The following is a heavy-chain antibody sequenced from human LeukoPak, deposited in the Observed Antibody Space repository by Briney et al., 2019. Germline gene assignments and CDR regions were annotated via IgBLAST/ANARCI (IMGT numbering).Heavy chain of an antibody. V-gene: IGHV1-8*01. CDR1: GYTFTDND. CDR2: MRPTSGNT. J-gene: IGHJ4*02. Sequence: GASVKVSCKASGYTFTDNDINWVRQAPGQGLEWMGWMRPTSGNTEYAQKLQGRVTMTRSTPISTAYMELSSLTSEDTAVYYCARGRVGFDFWGQGTLVTVST. CDR3: ARGRVGFDF. D-gene: IGHD1-26*01.